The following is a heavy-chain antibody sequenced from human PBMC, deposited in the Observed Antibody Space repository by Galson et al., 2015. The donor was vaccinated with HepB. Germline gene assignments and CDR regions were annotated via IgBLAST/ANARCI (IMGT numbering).Heavy chain of an antibody. V-gene: IGHV1-46*01. J-gene: IGHJ4*02. D-gene: IGHD3-10*01. CDR2: INPSGGST. CDR3: ARDRYGSGSYYNVLDY. Sequence: SVKVSCKASGYTFTSYYMHWVRQAPGQGLEWMGIINPSGGSTSYAQKFQGRVTMTRDTSTSTVYMELSSLRSEDTAVYYCARDRYGSGSYYNVLDYWGQGTLVTVSS. CDR1: GYTFTSYY.